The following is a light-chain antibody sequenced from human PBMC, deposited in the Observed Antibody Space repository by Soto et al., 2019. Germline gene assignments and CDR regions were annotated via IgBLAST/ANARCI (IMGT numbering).Light chain of an antibody. Sequence: QAVVTQEPSLTVSPGGTVTLTCGSSTGAVTSDHYPYWFQKKPGQAPRTLIHDTSNKHSWTPARFSGSLLGGKAALTLSGAQPEDESDYYCSRAYSGGRIFGGGTKLTVL. CDR1: TGAVTSDHY. CDR3: SRAYSGGRI. CDR2: DTS. J-gene: IGLJ2*01. V-gene: IGLV7-46*01.